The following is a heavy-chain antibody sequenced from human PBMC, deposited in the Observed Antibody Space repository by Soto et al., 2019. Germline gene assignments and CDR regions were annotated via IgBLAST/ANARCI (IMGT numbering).Heavy chain of an antibody. V-gene: IGHV3-15*07. Sequence: GGSLRLSCAASGFTFSNVWMNWVRQAPGKGLEWVGRIKSKIDGGTIDYAAPVKGRFTISRDDSKNTLYLQMNSLKIEDTAVYYCITLKYGMDVWGQGTTVTVSS. CDR2: IKSKIDGGTI. CDR3: ITLKYGMDV. CDR1: GFTFSNVW. J-gene: IGHJ6*02.